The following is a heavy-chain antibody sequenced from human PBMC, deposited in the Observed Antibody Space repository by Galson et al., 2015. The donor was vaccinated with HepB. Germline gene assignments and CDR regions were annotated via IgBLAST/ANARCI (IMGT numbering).Heavy chain of an antibody. V-gene: IGHV3-49*03. CDR1: GFTFGDYA. Sequence: SLRLSCAASGFTFGDYAMSWFRQAPGKGLEWVGFIRSKAYGGTTEYAASVKGRFTISRDDSKSIAYLQMNSLKTEDTAVYYCTRDRWLQFLGVDYWGQGTLVTVSS. J-gene: IGHJ4*02. CDR2: IRSKAYGGTT. CDR3: TRDRWLQFLGVDY. D-gene: IGHD5-24*01.